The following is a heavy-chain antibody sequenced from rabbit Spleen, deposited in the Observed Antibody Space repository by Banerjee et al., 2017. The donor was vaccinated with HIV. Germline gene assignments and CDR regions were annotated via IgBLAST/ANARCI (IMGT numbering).Heavy chain of an antibody. D-gene: IGHD8-1*01. CDR2: IYTGSSGST. CDR3: ARDAGTSFSTYGMDL. CDR1: GFSLSSYYYW. V-gene: IGHV1S45*01. Sequence: QEQLEESGGDLVKPEGSLTLTCTASGFSLSSYYYWMCWVRQAPGKGLEWIACIYTGSSGSTTYASWAKGRFAISKASSTTVTLQMTSLTAADTATYFCARDAGTSFSTYGMDLWGQGTLVTVS. J-gene: IGHJ6*01.